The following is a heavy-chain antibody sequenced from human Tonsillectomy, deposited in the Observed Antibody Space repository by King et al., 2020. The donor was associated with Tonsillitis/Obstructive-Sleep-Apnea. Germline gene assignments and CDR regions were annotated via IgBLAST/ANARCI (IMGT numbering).Heavy chain of an antibody. Sequence: QAQLVQSGAEVKKPGSSVKVSCKASGGTFSSYAISWVRQAPGQGLEWMGRIVPIVDMVQYAQKFAQKFQGRVSITADTSTSTAYMELSSLRSEDTAVYYCAREGSGRGSWGYNWFDPWGQGTLVTVSS. D-gene: IGHD3-10*01. CDR3: AREGSGRGSWGYNWFDP. J-gene: IGHJ5*02. CDR2: IVPIVDMV. CDR1: GGTFSSYA. V-gene: IGHV1-69*09.